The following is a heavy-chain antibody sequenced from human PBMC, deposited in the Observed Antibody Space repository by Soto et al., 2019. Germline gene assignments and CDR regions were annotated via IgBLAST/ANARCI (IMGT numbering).Heavy chain of an antibody. CDR1: GFTFSSYA. Sequence: GGSLRLSCAASGFTFSSYAMSWVRQAPGKGLEWVSAISGSGGSTYYADSVKGRFTISRDNSKNTLYLQMNSLRAEDTAVYYCAKDPSDFWSGYYVGDAFDIWGQGTMVTVSS. D-gene: IGHD3-3*01. CDR2: ISGSGGST. J-gene: IGHJ3*02. CDR3: AKDPSDFWSGYYVGDAFDI. V-gene: IGHV3-23*01.